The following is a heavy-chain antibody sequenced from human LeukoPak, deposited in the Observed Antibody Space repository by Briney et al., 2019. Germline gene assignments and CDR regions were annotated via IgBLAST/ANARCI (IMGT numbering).Heavy chain of an antibody. Sequence: SETLSLTCTASGGSISSGGYYWSWIRQHPGKGLEWIAYIYYSGSTYYNPSLKSRVTISVDTSKNQFSLRLSSVTAADAAVYYCARGEPYYFDYWGQGTLVTVSS. CDR2: IYYSGST. CDR1: GGSISSGGYY. V-gene: IGHV4-31*03. D-gene: IGHD1-26*01. J-gene: IGHJ4*02. CDR3: ARGEPYYFDY.